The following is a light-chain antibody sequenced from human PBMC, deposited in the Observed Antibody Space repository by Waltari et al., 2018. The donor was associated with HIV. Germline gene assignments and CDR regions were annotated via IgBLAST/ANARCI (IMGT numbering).Light chain of an antibody. V-gene: IGKV3-11*01. J-gene: IGKJ1*01. Sequence: EIVLTQSPATLALSPGARATLSCRGSQSVSSYLAWYQQKPGQAPRLLIYDASNRATGIPARFSGSGSGTDFTLTISSLEPEDCAVYYCQQRSNWLWTFGQGTKVEIK. CDR2: DAS. CDR3: QQRSNWLWT. CDR1: QSVSSY.